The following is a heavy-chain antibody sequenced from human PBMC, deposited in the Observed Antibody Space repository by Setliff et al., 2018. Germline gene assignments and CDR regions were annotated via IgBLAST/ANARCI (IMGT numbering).Heavy chain of an antibody. CDR1: GGTFSSYA. CDR2: IIPIFGTA. D-gene: IGHD5-12*01. Sequence: SVKVSCKASGGTFSSYAISWVRQAPGQGLEWMGRIIPIFGTANYAQKFQGRVTITADESTSTAYMELSSLRSEDTAVYYCARVRLVATTNYYYYYYMDVWGKGTTVTVSS. V-gene: IGHV1-69*13. CDR3: ARVRLVATTNYYYYYYMDV. J-gene: IGHJ6*03.